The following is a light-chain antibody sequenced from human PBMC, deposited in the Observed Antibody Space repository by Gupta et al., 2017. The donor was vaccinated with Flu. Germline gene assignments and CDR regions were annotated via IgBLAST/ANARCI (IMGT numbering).Light chain of an antibody. J-gene: IGKJ1*01. CDR2: GAS. CDR3: QQDYSSPST. V-gene: IGKV3-20*01. CDR1: QNLSSNF. Sequence: EIVLTQSPGTLSLSPGERATLSCRASQNLSSNFLAWYQQKPGQAPRLLIYGASSRATGIPDRFSGSGSGTDFIVTISRLEPEDFAVYYCQQDYSSPSTFGQGTKVEIK.